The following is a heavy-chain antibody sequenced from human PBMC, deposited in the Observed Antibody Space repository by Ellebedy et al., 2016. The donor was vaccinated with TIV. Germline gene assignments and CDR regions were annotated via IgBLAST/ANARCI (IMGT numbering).Heavy chain of an antibody. V-gene: IGHV3-30*14. Sequence: GESLKISCAASGFTFSSFAMHWARQAPGKGLEWVAVMSFDGTNKYYTDSVKGRFTISRDNSKNTVYLQMNNLRGEDTALYYCARGNGPLEWYGMDSWGQGTLVTVSS. CDR3: ARGNGPLEWYGMDS. CDR2: MSFDGTNK. D-gene: IGHD3-10*01. CDR1: GFTFSSFA. J-gene: IGHJ4*02.